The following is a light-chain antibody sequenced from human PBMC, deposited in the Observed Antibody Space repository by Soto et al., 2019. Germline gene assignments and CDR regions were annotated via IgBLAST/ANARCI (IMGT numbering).Light chain of an antibody. V-gene: IGLV1-47*01. CDR1: SSNIGNNY. J-gene: IGLJ2*01. CDR2: RNN. Sequence: QSVLTQPSSASGTPGQRVTISCSGSSSNIGNNYVYWYQMVPGTAPKLLIYRNNQRPSGVPDRFSGSRSGTSASLAISGLRSEDEADYYCVAWDDSLSGRGVFGGGTKVTVL. CDR3: VAWDDSLSGRGV.